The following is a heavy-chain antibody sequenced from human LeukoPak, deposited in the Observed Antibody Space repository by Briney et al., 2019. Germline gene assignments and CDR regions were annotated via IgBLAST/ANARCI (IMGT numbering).Heavy chain of an antibody. J-gene: IGHJ4*02. CDR1: GYTFTSYY. CDR3: ARPPGYSSSSSDYFDY. V-gene: IGHV1-46*01. Sequence: VASVKVSCKASGYTFTSYYMHWVRQAPGQGLEWMGVINPSGGSTSYAQKFQGRVTMTRDTSTSTVYMELSSLRSEDTAVYYCARPPGYSSSSSDYFDYWGQGTLVTVSS. CDR2: INPSGGST. D-gene: IGHD6-6*01.